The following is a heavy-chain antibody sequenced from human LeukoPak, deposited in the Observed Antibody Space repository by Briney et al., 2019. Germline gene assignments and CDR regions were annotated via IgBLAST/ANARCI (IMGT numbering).Heavy chain of an antibody. J-gene: IGHJ4*02. CDR3: ARGPISGWSADY. CDR1: GLTFSSYN. CDR2: ISNSGSMI. Sequence: GGSLRLSCAVSGLTFSSYNMNWVRQAPGKGLEWVSYISNSGSMIYYADSMKGRFTLSRDNAKNSLYLQMNSLRDEDTAVYYCARGPISGWSADYWGQGTLVTVSS. V-gene: IGHV3-48*02. D-gene: IGHD6-19*01.